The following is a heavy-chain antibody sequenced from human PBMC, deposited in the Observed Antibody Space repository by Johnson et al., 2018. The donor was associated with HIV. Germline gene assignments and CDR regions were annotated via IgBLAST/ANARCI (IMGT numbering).Heavy chain of an antibody. Sequence: QVQLVESGGGVVQPGRSLRLSCSASGFSFNDYAMHWVRQAPGKWLEWVAVISSDGSNKYYADSVKGRFTISRDNSKNTLYLQMNSLRAEDTAVYYCAKDVELHGAFDIWGQGTMVTVSS. CDR1: GFSFNDYA. CDR2: ISSDGSNK. J-gene: IGHJ3*02. V-gene: IGHV3-30*18. CDR3: AKDVELHGAFDI. D-gene: IGHD1-26*01.